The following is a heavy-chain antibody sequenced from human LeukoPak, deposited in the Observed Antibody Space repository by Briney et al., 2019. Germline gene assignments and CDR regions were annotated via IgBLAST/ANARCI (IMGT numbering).Heavy chain of an antibody. D-gene: IGHD3-16*01. J-gene: IGHJ3*02. CDR1: GGSFSGYY. CDR3: ARVGGAPLGAFDI. Sequence: SETLSLTCAVYGGSFSGYYWSWIRQPPGKGLEWIGEINHSGSTNYNPSLKSRVTISVDTSKNQFSLRVPSVTAADTAVYYCARVGGAPLGAFDIWGQGTVVTVSS. CDR2: INHSGST. V-gene: IGHV4-34*01.